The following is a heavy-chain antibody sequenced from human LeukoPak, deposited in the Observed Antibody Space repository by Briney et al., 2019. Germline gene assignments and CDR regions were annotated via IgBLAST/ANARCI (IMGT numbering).Heavy chain of an antibody. Sequence: GGSLRLSSAASGFTFSSYSMNWVRQAPGKGLEWVSSISSSSSYIYYADSVKGRFTISRDNAKNSLYLQMNSLRAEDTAAYYCARGKVGGLLGYWGQGTLVTVSS. CDR1: GFTFSSYS. CDR2: ISSSSSYI. J-gene: IGHJ4*02. D-gene: IGHD6-19*01. CDR3: ARGKVGGLLGY. V-gene: IGHV3-21*04.